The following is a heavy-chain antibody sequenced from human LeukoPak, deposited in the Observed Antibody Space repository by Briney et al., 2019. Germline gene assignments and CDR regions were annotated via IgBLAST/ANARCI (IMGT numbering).Heavy chain of an antibody. CDR2: INAGNGNT. Sequence: ASVKVSCKASGYTFTSYGISWVRQAPGQRLEWMGWINAGNGNTKYSQKFQGRVTITRDTSASTAYMELSSLRSEDTAVYYCARAYFAPEIRFYFDYWGQGTLVTVSS. V-gene: IGHV1-3*01. D-gene: IGHD3-9*01. CDR1: GYTFTSYG. CDR3: ARAYFAPEIRFYFDY. J-gene: IGHJ4*02.